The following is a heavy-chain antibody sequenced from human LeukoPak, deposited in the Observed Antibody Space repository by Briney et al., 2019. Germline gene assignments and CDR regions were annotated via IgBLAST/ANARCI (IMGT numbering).Heavy chain of an antibody. Sequence: GASVKVSCKASGYTFTGYYVHRVRQAPGQGLEWMGWINPNSGGTNYAQKFQGRVTMTRDTSISTAYMELSRLRADDTAVYYCARYLWFGELGFDYWGQGTLVTVSS. J-gene: IGHJ4*02. CDR1: GYTFTGYY. CDR2: INPNSGGT. CDR3: ARYLWFGELGFDY. V-gene: IGHV1-2*02. D-gene: IGHD3-10*01.